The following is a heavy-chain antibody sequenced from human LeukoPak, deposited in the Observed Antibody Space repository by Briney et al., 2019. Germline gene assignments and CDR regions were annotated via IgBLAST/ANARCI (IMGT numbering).Heavy chain of an antibody. J-gene: IGHJ5*02. D-gene: IGHD6-13*01. V-gene: IGHV3-33*01. CDR2: IWYDGSNK. Sequence: PGRSLRLSCAASGFTFSSYGMHWVRQAPGKGLEGVAVIWYDGSNKYYADSVKGRFTISRDNSKNTLYLQMNSLRAEDTAVYYCARRASIAAAGRRGHYNWFDPWGQGTLVTVSS. CDR3: ARRASIAAAGRRGHYNWFDP. CDR1: GFTFSSYG.